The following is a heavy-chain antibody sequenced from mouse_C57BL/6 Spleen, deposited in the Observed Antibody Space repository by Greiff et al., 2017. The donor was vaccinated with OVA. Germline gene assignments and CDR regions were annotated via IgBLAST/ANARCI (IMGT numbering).Heavy chain of an antibody. CDR3: ARRVGTTVVGGAFDY. CDR2: INPSNGGT. CDR1: GYTFTSYW. D-gene: IGHD1-1*01. J-gene: IGHJ2*01. V-gene: IGHV1-53*01. Sequence: QVQLQQSGTELVNPGASVKLSCKASGYTFTSYWMHWVKQRPGQGLEWIGNINPSNGGTNYNDKFKSKATLTVDKSSSTAYMQLSSLTSEDSAVYYCARRVGTTVVGGAFDYWGQGTTLTVSS.